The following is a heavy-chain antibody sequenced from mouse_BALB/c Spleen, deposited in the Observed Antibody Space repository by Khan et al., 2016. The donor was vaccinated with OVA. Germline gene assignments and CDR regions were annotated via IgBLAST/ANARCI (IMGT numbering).Heavy chain of an antibody. CDR3: ASDFHYYGSRGALDY. D-gene: IGHD1-1*01. J-gene: IGHJ4*01. V-gene: IGHV1-4*01. CDR1: GYTFTSYS. CDR2: INPSNAYT. Sequence: QVQLQQPGAELARPGASVKMSCKASGYTFTSYSMHWIKQRPGQGLEWIGNINPSNAYTNYNQKFKDKATLTADKSSSTAYMQLSSLTSEDSAVYYCASDFHYYGSRGALDYWGQGTSVTVSS.